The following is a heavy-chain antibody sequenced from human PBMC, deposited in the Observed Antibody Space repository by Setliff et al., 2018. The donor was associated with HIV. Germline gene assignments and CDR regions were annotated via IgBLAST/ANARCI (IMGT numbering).Heavy chain of an antibody. D-gene: IGHD3-16*01. CDR2: IYTSGST. CDR1: GYSISSGYY. CDR3: ARDVPWGDYYYYMDV. J-gene: IGHJ6*03. Sequence: KPSETLSLTCAVSGYSISSGYYWSWIRQPAGKGLEWIGHIYTSGSTNYNPSLKSRVTMSVDTSKNQFSLKLSSVTAADTAVYYCARDVPWGDYYYYMDVWGKGTTVTVSS. V-gene: IGHV4-4*07.